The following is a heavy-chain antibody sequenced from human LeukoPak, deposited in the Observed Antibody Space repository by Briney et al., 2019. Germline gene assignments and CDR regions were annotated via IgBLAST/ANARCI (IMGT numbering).Heavy chain of an antibody. J-gene: IGHJ4*02. CDR1: GGGLSYY. D-gene: IGHD1-26*01. Sequence: PSETLSLTCTVSGGGLSYYWGWIRQPPGKGLEWIGTIFYSGNTYYNPSLKSRVTISVDTSRNQFSLKLSSVTAADTAVYYCARDRGIRPYYFDYWGQGTLVTVSS. CDR3: ARDRGIRPYYFDY. V-gene: IGHV4-39*07. CDR2: IFYSGNT.